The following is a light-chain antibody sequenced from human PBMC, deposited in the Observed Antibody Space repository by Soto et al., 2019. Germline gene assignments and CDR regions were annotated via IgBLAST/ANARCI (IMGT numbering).Light chain of an antibody. CDR3: QQRFNWPPA. Sequence: EIVLTQSPGTLSLSPGERATLSCRTSQSVSSTYLAWYQQKPGQAPRLLIYGASTRATGIPDRFSGSGSGTEFTLTISSLQSEDFAVYSCQQRFNWPPAFGQGTRLEIK. J-gene: IGKJ5*01. CDR1: QSVSSTY. CDR2: GAS. V-gene: IGKV3D-20*02.